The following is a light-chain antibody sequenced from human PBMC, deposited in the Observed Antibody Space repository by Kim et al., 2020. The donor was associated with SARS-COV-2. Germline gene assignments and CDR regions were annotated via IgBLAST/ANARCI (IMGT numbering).Light chain of an antibody. CDR3: HQYYTTPPA. CDR1: QSVLYSPTNENF. J-gene: IGKJ1*01. V-gene: IGKV4-1*01. CDR2: WAS. Sequence: DIVMTQSPDSLAVSLGERATINCKSSQSVLYSPTNENFLAWYQQKPGQSPKLLIYWASTRGSGVPDRFSGSGSGTDFSLTISSLQAEDVAVYYCHQYYTTPPAFGQGTKVDIK.